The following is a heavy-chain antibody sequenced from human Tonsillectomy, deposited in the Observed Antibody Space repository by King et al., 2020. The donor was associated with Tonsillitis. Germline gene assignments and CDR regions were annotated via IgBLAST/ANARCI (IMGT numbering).Heavy chain of an antibody. CDR3: AGTSYDILTGCFDY. CDR2: INHSGST. D-gene: IGHD3-9*01. V-gene: IGHV4-34*01. CDR1: GGSFSGYY. J-gene: IGHJ4*02. Sequence: VQLQQWGAGLLKPSETLSLTCAVYGGSFSGYYWSWIRQPPGKGLEWLGEINHSGSTNYNPSLKSRATLSVDPPKNQFSLTLSSVTAADTAVFYCAGTSYDILTGCFDYWGQGTLVTVSS.